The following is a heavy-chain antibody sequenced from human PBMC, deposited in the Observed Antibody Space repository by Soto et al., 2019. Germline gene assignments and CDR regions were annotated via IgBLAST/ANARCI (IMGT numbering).Heavy chain of an antibody. Sequence: QVQLVQSGAEVKEPGSSVNVSCKTSGGTLGNTAVTWVRQVPGQGLEWIGGIVPLFGTANYAQKFRGRVMITADESTSTADMDLSSLRSDDTAIYYCARDGDPGYSFWSGPLGGGRFDPWGQGTLVTVSS. CDR3: ARDGDPGYSFWSGPLGGGRFDP. J-gene: IGHJ5*02. D-gene: IGHD3-3*01. CDR2: IVPLFGTA. V-gene: IGHV1-69*12. CDR1: GGTLGNTA.